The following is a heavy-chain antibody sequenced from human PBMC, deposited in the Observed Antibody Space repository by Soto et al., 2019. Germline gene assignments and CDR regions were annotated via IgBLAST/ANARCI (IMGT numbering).Heavy chain of an antibody. CDR1: GGSISSSSYY. CDR2: IYYSGST. CDR3: ARPLHEFLEWPAGSWWFDP. J-gene: IGHJ5*02. D-gene: IGHD3-3*01. Sequence: PSETLSLTCTVSGGSISSSSYYWGWIRQPPGKGLEWIGSIYYSGSTYYNPSLKSRVTISVDTSRNQFSLKLSSVTAADTAVYYCARPLHEFLEWPAGSWWFDPWGQGTLVSVSS. V-gene: IGHV4-39*01.